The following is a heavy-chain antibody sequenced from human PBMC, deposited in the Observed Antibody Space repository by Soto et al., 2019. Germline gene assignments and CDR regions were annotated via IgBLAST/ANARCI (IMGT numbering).Heavy chain of an antibody. J-gene: IGHJ6*03. CDR1: GFTFSDYW. CDR3: ASGAINYYYEDV. V-gene: IGHV3-74*01. Sequence: EVQLVESGGGLVQPGGSLRLSCAASGFTFSDYWMHWVRQAPGKGLEWVSRIKRDGSTTNYADAVKGRFTISRDHAKNTLYLEMNSLRVEDTADYYCASGAINYYYEDVWGQGTTVTVSS. D-gene: IGHD1-26*01. CDR2: IKRDGSTT.